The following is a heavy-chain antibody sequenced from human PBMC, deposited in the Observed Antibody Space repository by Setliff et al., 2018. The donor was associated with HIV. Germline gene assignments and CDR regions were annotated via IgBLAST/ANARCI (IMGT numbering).Heavy chain of an antibody. J-gene: IGHJ5*02. CDR3: ARAGDCTEASCPKARFDP. CDR2: TNPSGST. D-gene: IGHD2-8*02. V-gene: IGHV4-34*01. Sequence: SETLSLTCAVYVGSFSGHYWIWIRQPPGKGLEWIGETNPSGSTKYNPSLKSRVTISVDRSKNQFSLKLTSVTAADTAVYYCARAGDCTEASCPKARFDPWGPGILVTVS. CDR1: VGSFSGHY.